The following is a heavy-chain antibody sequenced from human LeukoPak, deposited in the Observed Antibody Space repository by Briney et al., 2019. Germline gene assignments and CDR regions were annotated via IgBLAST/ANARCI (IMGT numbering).Heavy chain of an antibody. CDR2: IYYSGST. V-gene: IGHV4-39*01. J-gene: IGHJ4*02. Sequence: SETLSLTCTVSGGSISSSSYYWGWIRQPPGKGLEWIGSIYYSGSTYYNPSLKSRVTISVDTSKNQFSLKLSSVTAADTAVYYCARDRYYYDSSGYPTLDYWGQGTLVTVSS. D-gene: IGHD3-22*01. CDR1: GGSISSSSYY. CDR3: ARDRYYYDSSGYPTLDY.